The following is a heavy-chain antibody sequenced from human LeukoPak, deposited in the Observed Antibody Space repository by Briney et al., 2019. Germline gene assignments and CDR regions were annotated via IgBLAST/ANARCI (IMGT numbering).Heavy chain of an antibody. CDR2: IYYSGST. J-gene: IGHJ4*02. CDR3: ARAGESDSSGYYYGFVDY. D-gene: IGHD3-22*01. CDR1: GGSISSYY. Sequence: SETLSLTCTVSGGSISSYYWSWIRQPPGKGLGWIGYIYYSGSTNYNPSLKSRVTISVDTSKNQFSLKLSSVTAADTAVYYCARAGESDSSGYYYGFVDYWGQGTLVTVSS. V-gene: IGHV4-59*01.